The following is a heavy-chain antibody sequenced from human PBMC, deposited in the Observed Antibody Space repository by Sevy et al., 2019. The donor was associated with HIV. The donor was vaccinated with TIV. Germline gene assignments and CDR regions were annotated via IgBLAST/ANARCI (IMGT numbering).Heavy chain of an antibody. CDR1: GVTFSDYA. J-gene: IGHJ6*02. CDR3: AKAGGINWFYYYYGMDV. D-gene: IGHD1-1*01. V-gene: IGHV3-23*01. CDR2: ISGFGDKT. Sequence: GGSLRLSCAASGVTFSDYAMSWVRQAPGKGLEWVSFISGFGDKTYYADSVRGRFTISRDNTKNTLHLQMNSLRAEDTAVYSCAKAGGINWFYYYYGMDVWGQGTTVTVSS.